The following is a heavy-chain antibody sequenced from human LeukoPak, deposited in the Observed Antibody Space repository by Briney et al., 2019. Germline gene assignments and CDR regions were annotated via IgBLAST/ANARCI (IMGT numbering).Heavy chain of an antibody. CDR3: ARSVYSGYYYSSRYFDL. Sequence: PGGSLRLSCAASGFTFSSFGMSWVGQAQGKGREWVAKMKQDGSEKSYVDSVKGRFTISRDNAKNSLFLQMSSLRVEDSAVYYCARSVYSGYYYSSRYFDLWGRGTLVTVSS. V-gene: IGHV3-7*01. CDR1: GFTFSSFG. D-gene: IGHD1-26*01. CDR2: MKQDGSEK. J-gene: IGHJ2*01.